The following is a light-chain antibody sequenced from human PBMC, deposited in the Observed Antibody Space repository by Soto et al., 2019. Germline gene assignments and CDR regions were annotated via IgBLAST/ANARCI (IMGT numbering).Light chain of an antibody. CDR2: LEASGSN. CDR1: SGHNSYI. J-gene: IGLJ2*01. V-gene: IGLV4-60*03. Sequence: QLVLTQSSSASASLGSSVTLTCTLSSGHNSYIIAWHQQQPGKAPRYLMKLEASGSNNKGSGVPDRFSGSSSGADRYLTISNLQAEDEADYYCETWDSNTRVFGGGTQLTVL. CDR3: ETWDSNTRV.